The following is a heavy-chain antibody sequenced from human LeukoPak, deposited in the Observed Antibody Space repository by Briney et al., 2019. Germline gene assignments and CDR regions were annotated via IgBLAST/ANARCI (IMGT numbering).Heavy chain of an antibody. V-gene: IGHV1-2*02. CDR1: GYTFTGYY. Sequence: GASVKVSCKASGYTFTGYYMHWVRQAPGQGLEWMGWINPNSGGTNYAQKFEGRVTMTRDTSISTAYMELSSLRSDDTAVYYCASHDSSGYIFDYWGQGTLVTVSS. CDR2: INPNSGGT. CDR3: ASHDSSGYIFDY. D-gene: IGHD3-22*01. J-gene: IGHJ4*02.